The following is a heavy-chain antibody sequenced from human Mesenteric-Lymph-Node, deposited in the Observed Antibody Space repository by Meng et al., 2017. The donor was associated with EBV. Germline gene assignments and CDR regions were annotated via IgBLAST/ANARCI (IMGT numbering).Heavy chain of an antibody. CDR1: GGSISSSSYY. J-gene: IGHJ4*02. D-gene: IGHD6-13*01. V-gene: IGHV4-39*07. CDR3: ARDRGIAAADY. CDR2: IYYSGST. Sequence: QLQLQESGPGLVKPSETLSLTCTVSGGSISSSSYYWGWIRQPPGKGLEWIGSIYYSGSTYYNPSLKSRVTISVDTSKNQFSLKLSSVTAADTAVYYCARDRGIAAADYRGQGTLVTVSS.